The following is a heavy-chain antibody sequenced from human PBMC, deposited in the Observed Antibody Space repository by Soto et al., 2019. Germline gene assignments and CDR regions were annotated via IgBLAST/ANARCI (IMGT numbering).Heavy chain of an antibody. J-gene: IGHJ4*02. D-gene: IGHD2-21*01. Sequence: XVKPSSKASGYAFTSYGLSWPQQANRQGLEWMGWISAYNGNTNYAQKLQGRVTMTTDTSTSTAYMELRSLRSDDTAVYYCARNKGMWSKVPSADYWCRGTLVNVS. CDR1: GYAFTSYG. CDR3: ARNKGMWSKVPSADY. CDR2: ISAYNGNT. V-gene: IGHV1-18*01.